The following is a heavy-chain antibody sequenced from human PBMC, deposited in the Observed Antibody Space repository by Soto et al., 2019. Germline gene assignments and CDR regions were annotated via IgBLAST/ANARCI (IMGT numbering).Heavy chain of an antibody. D-gene: IGHD3-10*01. Sequence: GASVKVSCKAPGYTFTGYYMHWVRQAPGQGLEWMGWINPNSGGTNYAQKFQGWVTMTRDTSISTAYMELSRLRSDDTAVYYCAMGYGSGDYYYGMDVWAKGPRSPSP. V-gene: IGHV1-2*04. J-gene: IGHJ6*02. CDR2: INPNSGGT. CDR3: AMGYGSGDYYYGMDV. CDR1: GYTFTGYY.